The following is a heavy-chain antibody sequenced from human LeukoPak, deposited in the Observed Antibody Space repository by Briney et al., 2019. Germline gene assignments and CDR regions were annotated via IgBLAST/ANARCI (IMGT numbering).Heavy chain of an antibody. CDR2: INSDGSST. D-gene: IGHD3-22*01. Sequence: PGGSLRLSCAASGFTFSSYWMHWVRQAPGKGLVWVSRINSDGSSTSYADSVKGRFTISRDNAKNSLYLQMNSLRAEDTAVYYCARADSSGYYATDYWGQGTLVTVSS. CDR3: ARADSSGYYATDY. CDR1: GFTFSSYW. V-gene: IGHV3-74*01. J-gene: IGHJ4*02.